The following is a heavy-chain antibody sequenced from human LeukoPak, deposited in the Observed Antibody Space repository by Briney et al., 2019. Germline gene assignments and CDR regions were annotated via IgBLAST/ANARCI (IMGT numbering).Heavy chain of an antibody. Sequence: SCKASGYTFTGYYMHWVRQAPGKGLEWVSYISSSTSTIYYADSVKGRFTISRDNAKNSLYLQMNSLRDEDTAVYYCARPFYDSGGYYYKSFDIWGQGTMVTVSS. CDR2: ISSSTSTI. CDR3: ARPFYDSGGYYYKSFDI. V-gene: IGHV3-48*02. J-gene: IGHJ3*02. CDR1: GYTFTGYY. D-gene: IGHD3-22*01.